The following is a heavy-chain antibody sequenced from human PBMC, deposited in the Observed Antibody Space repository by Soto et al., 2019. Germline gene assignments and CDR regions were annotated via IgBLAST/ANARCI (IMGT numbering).Heavy chain of an antibody. J-gene: IGHJ6*03. CDR3: ARAARRFGELSGASMDV. CDR1: GGSISSYY. CDR2: IYYSGST. D-gene: IGHD3-10*01. V-gene: IGHV4-59*01. Sequence: PSETLSLTCTVSGGSISSYYWSWIRQPPGKGLEWIGYIYYSGSTNYNPSLKSRVTISVDTSKNQFSLKLSSVTAADTAVYYCARAARRFGELSGASMDVWGKGTTVTV.